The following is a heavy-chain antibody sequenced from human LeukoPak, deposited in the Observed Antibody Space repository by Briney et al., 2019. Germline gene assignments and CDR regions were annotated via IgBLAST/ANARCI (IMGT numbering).Heavy chain of an antibody. D-gene: IGHD3-9*01. CDR1: GGSISSSSYY. CDR3: ASRYYDILTGYGRGFDY. J-gene: IGHJ4*02. Sequence: SETLSLTCTVSGGSISSSSYYWGWIRQPPGKGLEWIGSIYYGGSTYYDPSLKSRVTISVDTSKNQFSLKLSSVTAADTAVYYCASRYYDILTGYGRGFDYWGQGTLVTVSS. V-gene: IGHV4-39*01. CDR2: IYYGGST.